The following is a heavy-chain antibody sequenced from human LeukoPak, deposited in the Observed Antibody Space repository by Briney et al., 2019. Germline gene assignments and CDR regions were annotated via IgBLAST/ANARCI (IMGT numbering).Heavy chain of an antibody. CDR2: IGGRGVNT. D-gene: IGHD3-16*01. J-gene: IGHJ4*02. Sequence: GGSLTLSCAASGFTLGSYAMSWVRQAPGKGLEWVSAIGGRGVNTDYADPVKGRSTISRDKSKNTLYLQIDGLRAEDTADYSCARLLGAYYMVYWGQGTLVTVSS. CDR3: ARLLGAYYMVY. CDR1: GFTLGSYA. V-gene: IGHV3-23*01.